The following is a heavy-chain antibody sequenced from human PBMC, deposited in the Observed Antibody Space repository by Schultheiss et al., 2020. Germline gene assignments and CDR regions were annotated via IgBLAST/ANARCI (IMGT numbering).Heavy chain of an antibody. V-gene: IGHV3-11*01. CDR1: GFTFSDHY. D-gene: IGHD1-26*01. Sequence: GGSLRLSCAASGFTFSDHYMSWIRQAPGKGLEWVSYIANSGRTIYIADSVKGRFTISRDNAQKSLYLQMNSLRAEDTAVYYCAKASGSYDGSYYYYGMDVWGQGTTVTVSS. CDR3: AKASGSYDGSYYYYGMDV. J-gene: IGHJ6*02. CDR2: IANSGRTI.